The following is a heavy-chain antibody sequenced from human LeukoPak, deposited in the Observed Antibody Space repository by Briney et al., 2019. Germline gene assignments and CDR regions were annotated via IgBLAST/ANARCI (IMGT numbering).Heavy chain of an antibody. D-gene: IGHD6-19*01. CDR2: IRYDGSNK. CDR1: GFTFSSYG. CDR3: AKGGSIAVAGYFDY. J-gene: IGHJ4*02. Sequence: PGGSLRLSCAASGFTFSSYGMHWVRQAPGKGLEWVAFIRYDGSNKYYADSVKGRFTISRDNSKNTLYLQMNSLRAEDAAVYYCAKGGSIAVAGYFDYWGQGTLVTVSS. V-gene: IGHV3-30*02.